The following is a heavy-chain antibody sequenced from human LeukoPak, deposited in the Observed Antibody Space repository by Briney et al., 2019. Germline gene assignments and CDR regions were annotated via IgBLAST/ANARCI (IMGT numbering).Heavy chain of an antibody. CDR3: ARQALRGMIVVVIGNFDY. Sequence: SETLSLTCTVSGYSISSGYYWGWIRQPPGKGLEWIGSIYHSGSTYYNPSLKSRVTISVDTSKNQFSLKLSSVTAADTAVYYCARQALRGMIVVVIGNFDYWGQGTLVTVSS. CDR2: IYHSGST. J-gene: IGHJ4*02. V-gene: IGHV4-38-2*02. D-gene: IGHD3-22*01. CDR1: GYSISSGYY.